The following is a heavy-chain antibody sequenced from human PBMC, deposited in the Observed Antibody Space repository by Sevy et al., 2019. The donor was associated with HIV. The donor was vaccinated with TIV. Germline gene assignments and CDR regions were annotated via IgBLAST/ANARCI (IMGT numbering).Heavy chain of an antibody. CDR2: ISSGSSYI. D-gene: IGHD3-10*01. V-gene: IGHV3-21*01. CDR3: ARGDYYGSLYYFDY. CDR1: GFTVSNYF. J-gene: IGHJ4*02. Sequence: GGSLRLSCAASGFTVSNYFMNWVRQAPGKGLEWVSSISSGSSYIFYADSLKGRFTISRDNAKNSLYLHMNSLRAEDTAVYYCARGDYYGSLYYFDYWGPGTLATVSS.